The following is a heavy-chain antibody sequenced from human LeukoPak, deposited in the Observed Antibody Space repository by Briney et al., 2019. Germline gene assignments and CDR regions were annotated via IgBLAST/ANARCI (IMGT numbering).Heavy chain of an antibody. J-gene: IGHJ6*03. V-gene: IGHV1-69*05. CDR1: GGTFSSYA. D-gene: IGHD3-3*01. CDR3: ARVRVGEDFWSGYSAYYYYYYMDV. CDR2: IIPIFGTA. Sequence: SVKVSCKASGGTFSSYAISWVRQAPGQGLEWMGGIIPIFGTANYAQKFQGRVTITTDESTSTAYMELSSLRSEDTAVYYCARVRVGEDFWSGYSAYYYYYYMDVWGKGTTVTVSS.